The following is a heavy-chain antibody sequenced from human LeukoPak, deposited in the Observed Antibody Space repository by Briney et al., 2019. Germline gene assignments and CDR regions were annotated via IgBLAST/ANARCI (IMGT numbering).Heavy chain of an antibody. Sequence: SETLSLTCTVPGGSISSYYWSWIRQPPGKGLEWIGYIYYSGSTNYNPSLKSRVTISVDTSKNQFSLKLSSVTAADTAVYYCARVQGVRYFDWLVDYYYYMDVWGKGTTVTVSS. V-gene: IGHV4-59*01. CDR2: IYYSGST. CDR3: ARVQGVRYFDWLVDYYYYMDV. CDR1: GGSISSYY. J-gene: IGHJ6*03. D-gene: IGHD3-9*01.